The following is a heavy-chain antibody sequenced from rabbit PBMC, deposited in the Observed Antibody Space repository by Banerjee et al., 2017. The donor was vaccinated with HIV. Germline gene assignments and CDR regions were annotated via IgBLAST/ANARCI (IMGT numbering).Heavy chain of an antibody. J-gene: IGHJ4*01. CDR2: DVSTGGRT. Sequence: QSLEESGGDPVKPGASLTLTCTASGFSFSGSYWIWWVRQAPGKGLEYIGDVSTGGRTVYATWAKGRFTVSKTSSTTVTLQMTSLTPADTATYFCARDNGYAIDLWGPGTLVTVS. D-gene: IGHD6-1*01. CDR3: ARDNGYAIDL. CDR1: GFSFSGSYW. V-gene: IGHV1S40*01.